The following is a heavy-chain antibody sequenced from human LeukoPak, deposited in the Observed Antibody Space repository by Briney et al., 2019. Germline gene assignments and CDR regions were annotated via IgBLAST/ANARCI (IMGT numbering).Heavy chain of an antibody. CDR2: ISSSSSYI. Sequence: GGSLRLSCAASGFTFSSYSMNWVRQAPGKGLEWVSSISSSSSYIYYADSVKGRITISRDNAKNSLYLQMNSLRAEDTAVYYCARDRIAAAGNWFDPWGQGTLVTVSS. J-gene: IGHJ5*02. CDR1: GFTFSSYS. D-gene: IGHD6-13*01. CDR3: ARDRIAAAGNWFDP. V-gene: IGHV3-21*01.